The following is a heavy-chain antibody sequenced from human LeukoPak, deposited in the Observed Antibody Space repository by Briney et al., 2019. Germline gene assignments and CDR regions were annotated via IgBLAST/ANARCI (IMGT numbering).Heavy chain of an antibody. Sequence: PGGSLRLSCAASGLTVSSNYMTWVRQAPGKGLEWVSVIHKNAITYYADTVKGRFTISRDNSKNMLYLQMNSLRAEDTAVYYCARSLRVRGVPDYMDVWGKGTTVIISS. CDR1: GLTVSSNY. D-gene: IGHD3-10*02. V-gene: IGHV3-53*01. CDR3: ARSLRVRGVPDYMDV. CDR2: IHKNAIT. J-gene: IGHJ6*03.